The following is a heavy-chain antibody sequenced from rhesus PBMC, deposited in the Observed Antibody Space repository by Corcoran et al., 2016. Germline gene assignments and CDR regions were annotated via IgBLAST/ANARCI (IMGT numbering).Heavy chain of an antibody. J-gene: IGHJ5-1*01. D-gene: IGHD2-33*01. CDR3: TREGTLRGNRFDV. Sequence: VKLVQSGAEIKQTGASVKLSCKASENTFTTYFINWVIMAPGQGLKWNGLNTPYSGNRDYAQSFQGRVSITTDTSMNTGYMELSSLRSEDTAVYYCTREGTLRGNRFDVWGPGVLVTVSS. CDR1: ENTFTTYF. V-gene: IGHV1-180*01. CDR2: NTPYSGNR.